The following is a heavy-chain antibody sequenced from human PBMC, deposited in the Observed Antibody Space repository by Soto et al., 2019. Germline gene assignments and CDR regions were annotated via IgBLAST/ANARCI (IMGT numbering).Heavy chain of an antibody. V-gene: IGHV4-59*08. Sequence: PSETLSLTCSVSGGSITSHYGSWFRQPPGKGLEWIGYIHHSGSTSYNPSLKSRVTMSVDTSKNQFSLKVSSVTAADTALYYCARQGFGQLHGLVDVWGPGTTVTVS. J-gene: IGHJ6*02. CDR2: IHHSGST. D-gene: IGHD3-10*01. CDR1: GGSITSHY. CDR3: ARQGFGQLHGLVDV.